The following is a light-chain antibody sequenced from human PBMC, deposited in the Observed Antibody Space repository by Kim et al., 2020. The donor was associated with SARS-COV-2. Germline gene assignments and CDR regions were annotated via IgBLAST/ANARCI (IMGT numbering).Light chain of an antibody. J-gene: IGKJ1*01. Sequence: ASIACRSSQSLMDSTGYDYLDWYLQKPGQSPQLLMYLGSNRASGVPDRFSGRGSGTDFTLKISRVEAEDVGVYYCMQALQTPLTFGQGTKVDIK. CDR3: MQALQTPLT. CDR1: QSLMDSTGYDY. V-gene: IGKV2-28*01. CDR2: LGS.